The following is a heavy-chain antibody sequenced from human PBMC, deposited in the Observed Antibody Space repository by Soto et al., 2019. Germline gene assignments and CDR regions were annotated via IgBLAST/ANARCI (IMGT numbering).Heavy chain of an antibody. V-gene: IGHV3-49*05. CDR1: GFTFGDYA. Sequence: EVQLVESGGGLVKPGRCLRLSCTASGFTFGDYAMSWFRQAPGTGLEWVGFVRSKDYGGTTEYAASVKGRFTISRDASKSSAYLQMNSLKTEDTAVYSCTRGPLRRWYFDDWGQGTLVKVSA. CDR2: VRSKDYGGTT. CDR3: TRGPLRRWYFDD. J-gene: IGHJ4*02.